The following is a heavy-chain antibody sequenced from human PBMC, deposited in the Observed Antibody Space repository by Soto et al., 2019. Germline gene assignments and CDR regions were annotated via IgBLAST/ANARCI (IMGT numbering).Heavy chain of an antibody. CDR2: IYSDGAT. V-gene: IGHV4-4*07. Sequence: SETLSLTCNASGGPISNYYWSWVRQPAGKGLEWVGRIYSDGATNYSPSLKSRVFMSLDMSGNQFSLQLNSVTAADTAVYYCSRVGCSNSNCQTRGMDVWGQGTTVTVPS. CDR1: GGPISNYY. J-gene: IGHJ6*02. CDR3: SRVGCSNSNCQTRGMDV. D-gene: IGHD2-2*01.